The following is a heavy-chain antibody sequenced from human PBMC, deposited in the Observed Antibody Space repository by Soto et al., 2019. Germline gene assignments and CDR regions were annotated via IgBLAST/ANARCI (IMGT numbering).Heavy chain of an antibody. Sequence: QITLKESGPPLLKPTQTLTLTCTFSGFSLSTSGVSVGWIRQPPGKALEWLALIFWDDDKPYSPFLKSRLTITKDTSKSQVFLTMPTMDTVETATYYCAHDSTKPGYYSDYWGQGSLVTVSS. CDR1: GFSLSTSGVS. CDR2: IFWDDDK. V-gene: IGHV2-5*02. CDR3: AHDSTKPGYYSDY. D-gene: IGHD6-13*01. J-gene: IGHJ4*02.